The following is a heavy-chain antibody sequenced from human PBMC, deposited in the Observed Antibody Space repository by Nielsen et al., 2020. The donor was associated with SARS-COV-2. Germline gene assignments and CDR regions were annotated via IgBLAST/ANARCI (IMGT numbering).Heavy chain of an antibody. Sequence: SETLSLTCAVYGGSFSGYYWSWIRQPPGKGLEWIGEINHSGSTNYNPSLKSRVTISVDTSKNQFSLKLSSVTAADTAVYYCARGRAVVPAVIYYYYMDVWGKGTTVTVSS. CDR2: INHSGST. D-gene: IGHD2-2*01. J-gene: IGHJ6*03. V-gene: IGHV4-34*01. CDR1: GGSFSGYY. CDR3: ARGRAVVPAVIYYYYMDV.